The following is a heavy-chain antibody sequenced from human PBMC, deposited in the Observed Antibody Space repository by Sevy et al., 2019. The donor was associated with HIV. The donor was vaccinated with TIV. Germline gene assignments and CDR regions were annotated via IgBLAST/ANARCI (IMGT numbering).Heavy chain of an antibody. CDR3: ARDPGKSAYSTVTTNIGLRSVRTPDAFDI. CDR1: GYTFTSYG. D-gene: IGHD4-17*01. J-gene: IGHJ3*02. V-gene: IGHV1-18*01. Sequence: ASVKVSCKASGYTFTSYGISWVRQAPGQGLEWMGWISAYNGNTNYAQKLQGRVTMTTDTSTSTAYMELRSLRSDDTAVYYCARDPGKSAYSTVTTNIGLRSVRTPDAFDIWGQGTMVTVSS. CDR2: ISAYNGNT.